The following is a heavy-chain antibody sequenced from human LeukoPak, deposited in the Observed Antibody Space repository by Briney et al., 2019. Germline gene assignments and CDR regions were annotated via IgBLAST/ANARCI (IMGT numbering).Heavy chain of an antibody. J-gene: IGHJ4*02. Sequence: TXDXXXXVRHAPGQGLEFMGWINPDSGFTNYAQKFKGRVTMTRDTSISTAYLEVRSLTSDDTAVYYCAPTAEAYTSWWKVWGQGTLVTVSS. D-gene: IGHD3-16*01. CDR2: INPDSGFT. V-gene: IGHV1-2*02. CDR3: APTAEAYTSWWKV. CDR1: TXDX.